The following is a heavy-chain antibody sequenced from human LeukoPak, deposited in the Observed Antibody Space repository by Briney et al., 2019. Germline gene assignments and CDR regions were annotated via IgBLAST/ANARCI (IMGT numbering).Heavy chain of an antibody. CDR1: GFSLDTYG. J-gene: IGHJ4*02. Sequence: WASVTVSCKASGFSLDTYGVHWVRQAPGQGLEWMGRVSASNGHTLYVQKLQGRVTMTTDTSTSTAYMELTSLRSDDTAVYYCARRGGSYYNYWGQGTLVTVSS. V-gene: IGHV1-18*01. CDR2: VSASNGHT. CDR3: ARRGGSYYNY. D-gene: IGHD3-10*01.